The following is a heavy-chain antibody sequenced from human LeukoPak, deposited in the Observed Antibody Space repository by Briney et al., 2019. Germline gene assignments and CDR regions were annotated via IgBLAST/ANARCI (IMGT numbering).Heavy chain of an antibody. J-gene: IGHJ4*02. CDR1: GDSIRSYF. CDR3: ARAGTATARDFDY. Sequence: SETLSLTCTVSGDSIRSYFWSWIRQPPGKGLEWIGYISYSGSTNYNPSLKSRVTISRDTSKNQFSLKLLSVTAADTAVFYCARAGTATARDFDYWGQGTLVTVSS. V-gene: IGHV4-59*01. D-gene: IGHD6-13*01. CDR2: ISYSGST.